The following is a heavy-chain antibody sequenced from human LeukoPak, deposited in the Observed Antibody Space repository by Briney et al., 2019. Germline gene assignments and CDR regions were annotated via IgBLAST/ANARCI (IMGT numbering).Heavy chain of an antibody. CDR1: GYTFTSYD. V-gene: IGHV1-2*02. D-gene: IGHD6-13*01. CDR3: ARDREKYSSSWYSNFDY. J-gene: IGHJ4*02. CDR2: INPNSGGT. Sequence: VASVKVSCKASGYTFTSYDINWVRQATGQGLGWMGWINPNSGGTNYAQKFQGRVTMTRDTSISTAYMELSRLRSDDTAVYYCARDREKYSSSWYSNFDYWGQGTLVTVSS.